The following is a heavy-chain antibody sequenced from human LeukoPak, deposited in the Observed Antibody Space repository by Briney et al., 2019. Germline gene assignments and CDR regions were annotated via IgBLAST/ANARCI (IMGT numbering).Heavy chain of an antibody. J-gene: IGHJ4*02. CDR2: IGTAGDT. Sequence: GGSLRLSCAASGFTFSSYDMHWVRHATGKGLEWDSAIGTAGDTYYPGSVKGRFTISRENAKSSLYLQMNSLRAGDTAVYYCARGGYGGNSELDYWGQGTLVTVSS. D-gene: IGHD4-23*01. V-gene: IGHV3-13*01. CDR3: ARGGYGGNSELDY. CDR1: GFTFSSYD.